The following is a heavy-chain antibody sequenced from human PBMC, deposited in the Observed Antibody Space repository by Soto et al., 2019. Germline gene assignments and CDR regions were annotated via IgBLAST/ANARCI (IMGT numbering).Heavy chain of an antibody. Sequence: ASVKVSCKASGGTFSSYAISWVRQAPGQGLEWMGWISPDSGGTNYAQKFQGRVTMTRDTSISTAYMELSSLRSDDTAVYFCARDSGYCTSTSCYCFDSWGQGTLVTVSS. CDR3: ARDSGYCTSTSCYCFDS. CDR2: ISPDSGGT. CDR1: GGTFSSYA. D-gene: IGHD2-2*01. J-gene: IGHJ4*02. V-gene: IGHV1-2*02.